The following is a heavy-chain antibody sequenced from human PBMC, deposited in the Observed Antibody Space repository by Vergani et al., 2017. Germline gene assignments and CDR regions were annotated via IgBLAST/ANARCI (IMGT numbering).Heavy chain of an antibody. D-gene: IGHD3-3*01. Sequence: QLQLQESGPGLVKPSETLSLTCTVSGGSISSSSYYWGWIRKPPGKGLEWIGSIYYSGSTYYNPSLKSRVTISVDTSKNQFSLKLSSVTAADTAVYYCAREPEPNYDPHYFDYWGQGTLVTVSS. CDR2: IYYSGST. J-gene: IGHJ4*02. CDR1: GGSISSSSYY. CDR3: AREPEPNYDPHYFDY. V-gene: IGHV4-39*07.